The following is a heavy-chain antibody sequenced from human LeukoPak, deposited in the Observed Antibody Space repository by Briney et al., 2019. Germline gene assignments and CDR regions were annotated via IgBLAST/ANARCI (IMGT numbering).Heavy chain of an antibody. CDR3: ATVFEH. Sequence: PGGSLRLSCAVSGFTLNSNWIHWVRQAPGQGLVWVSRINEDGGGTSYADSVKGRFTISKDDAKNTVYLQMNSLRAEDTAVYYCATVFEHWGQGTLVTVSS. J-gene: IGHJ4*02. CDR2: INEDGGGT. CDR1: GFTLNSNW. V-gene: IGHV3-74*01.